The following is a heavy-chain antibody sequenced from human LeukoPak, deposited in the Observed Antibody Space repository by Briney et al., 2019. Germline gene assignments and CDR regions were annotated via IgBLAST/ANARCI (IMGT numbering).Heavy chain of an antibody. CDR2: IYSGGST. J-gene: IGHJ6*02. V-gene: IGHV3-66*01. CDR3: ATSHSGYDSYYYYGMDV. CDR1: GFTVSSNY. Sequence: GGSLRLSCAASGFTVSSNYMNWVRQAPGKGLEWVSLIYSGGSTYYADSVKGRFTISRDNSKNTLYLQMNSLRAEDTAVYYCATSHSGYDSYYYYGMDVWGQGTTVTVSS. D-gene: IGHD5-12*01.